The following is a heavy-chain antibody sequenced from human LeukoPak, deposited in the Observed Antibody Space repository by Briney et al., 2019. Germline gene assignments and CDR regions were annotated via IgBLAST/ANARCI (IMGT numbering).Heavy chain of an antibody. Sequence: PGGSLRLSCAASGFTFSSYWMSWVRQAPGKGLEWVANIKQDGSEKYYVDSVKGRFTISRDNAKNSLYLQMNSLRAEDTAMYYCARDSSGWPFDYWGQGTLVTVSS. CDR3: ARDSSGWPFDY. D-gene: IGHD6-19*01. CDR1: GFTFSSYW. J-gene: IGHJ4*02. CDR2: IKQDGSEK. V-gene: IGHV3-7*01.